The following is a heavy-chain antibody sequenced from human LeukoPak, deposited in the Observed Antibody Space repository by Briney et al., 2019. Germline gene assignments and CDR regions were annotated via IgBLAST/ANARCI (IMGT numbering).Heavy chain of an antibody. V-gene: IGHV2-70*11. Sequence: DSGPTLVNPTQTLTLTCTFSEFSLSTCGMCVSWNRQPPGKALEWLARIDWDDDKYYSTSLKTRLTISKDTSKNQVVLTMTNMDPVDTATYYCARIRFVDSSGQYYYYYFMDVWGKGTTVTVSS. CDR2: IDWDDDK. CDR3: ARIRFVDSSGQYYYYYFMDV. CDR1: EFSLSTCGMC. J-gene: IGHJ6*03. D-gene: IGHD3-22*01.